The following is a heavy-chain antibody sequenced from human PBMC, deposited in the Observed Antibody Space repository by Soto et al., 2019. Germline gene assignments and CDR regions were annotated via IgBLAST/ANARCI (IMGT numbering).Heavy chain of an antibody. V-gene: IGHV4-59*01. CDR1: GGSISSYY. CDR3: ARAPLYRWFDP. Sequence: PSETLSLTCTVSGGSISSYYWSWIRQPPGKGLEWIGYIYYSGSTNYNPSLKSRVTISVDTSKNQFSLKLSSVTAADTAVYYCARAPLYRWFDPWGQGTLVTVSS. J-gene: IGHJ5*02. CDR2: IYYSGST.